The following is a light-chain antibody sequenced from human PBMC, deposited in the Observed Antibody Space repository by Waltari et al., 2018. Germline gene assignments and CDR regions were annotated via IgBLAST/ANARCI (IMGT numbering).Light chain of an antibody. CDR1: QSVSSG. J-gene: IGKJ2*03. CDR3: QKNDNWPHS. V-gene: IGKV3D-15*01. Sequence: EIVMTQSPATLSLSPGERDTLSCRASQSVSSGLAWYQQKPGQAPRLLIYGVSSRATGIPDRFSGSGSGTDFTLSISSLEPEDVAVYYCQKNDNWPHSFGQGTKVEFK. CDR2: GVS.